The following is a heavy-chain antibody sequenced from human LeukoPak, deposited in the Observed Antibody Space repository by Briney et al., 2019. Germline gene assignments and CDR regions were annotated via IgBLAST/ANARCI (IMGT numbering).Heavy chain of an antibody. J-gene: IGHJ3*02. CDR3: ARVPATILTPDDAFDI. CDR1: GYTFTSYY. D-gene: IGHD5-12*01. Sequence: ASVKVSCKASGYTFTSYYMHWVRQAPGQGLEWMGIINPSGGSTSYAQKFQGRVTMTRDTSTSTVYMELSSLRSEGTAVYYCARVPATILTPDDAFDIWGQGTMVTVSS. V-gene: IGHV1-46*03. CDR2: INPSGGST.